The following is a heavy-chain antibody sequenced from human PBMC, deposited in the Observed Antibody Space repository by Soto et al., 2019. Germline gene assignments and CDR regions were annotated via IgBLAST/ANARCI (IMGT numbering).Heavy chain of an antibody. Sequence: GASVKVSCKASGGTFSSYAISWVRQAPGQGLEWMGGIIPIFGTANYAQKFQGRVTITADKSTSTAYMELSSLRSEDTAVYYCARMGVNEGLLYCIYVWGQGTTVTVSS. CDR1: GGTFSSYA. J-gene: IGHJ6*02. CDR2: IIPIFGTA. V-gene: IGHV1-69*06. CDR3: ARMGVNEGLLYCIYV. D-gene: IGHD1-26*01.